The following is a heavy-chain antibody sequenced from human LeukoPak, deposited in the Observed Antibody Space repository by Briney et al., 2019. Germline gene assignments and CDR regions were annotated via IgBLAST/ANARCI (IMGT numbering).Heavy chain of an antibody. CDR3: AQRGHSVVASFDY. CDR1: GGSISSSSYY. D-gene: IGHD2-15*01. CDR2: INHSGST. V-gene: IGHV4-39*07. Sequence: RSSETLSLTCTVSGGSISSSSYYWSWIRQPPGKGLEWIGEINHSGSTNYNPSLKSRVTISVDTSKNQFSLKLSSVTAADTAVYYCAQRGHSVVASFDYWGQGTLVTVSS. J-gene: IGHJ4*02.